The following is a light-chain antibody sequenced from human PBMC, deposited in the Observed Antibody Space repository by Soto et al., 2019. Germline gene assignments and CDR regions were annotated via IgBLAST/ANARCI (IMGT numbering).Light chain of an antibody. CDR3: QQYYSTPLT. CDR1: QSVLYSSNNKNY. CDR2: WAS. V-gene: IGKV4-1*01. J-gene: IGKJ3*01. Sequence: DILMTLSPDSLAVSLGERATINCKSSQSVLYSSNNKNYLAWYQQKPGQPPKLLIYWASTRESGVPDRFSGSGSGTDFTLTISSLQAEDVAVYYCQQYYSTPLTFGPGTKVDIK.